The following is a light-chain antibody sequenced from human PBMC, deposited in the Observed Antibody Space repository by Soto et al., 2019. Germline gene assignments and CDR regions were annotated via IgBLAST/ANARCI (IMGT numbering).Light chain of an antibody. CDR1: QSVSTN. CDR2: AAS. J-gene: IGKJ1*01. CDR3: QQYNNWPPWT. V-gene: IGKV3-15*01. Sequence: ETVMTQSPATLSVSPGERATLSCRASQSVSTNLAWYQQKPGQAPRLLIYAASTRATSIPARFSGSGSGTEFTLTISSLQSEDFVVYYCQQYNNWPPWTFGQGTKVDIK.